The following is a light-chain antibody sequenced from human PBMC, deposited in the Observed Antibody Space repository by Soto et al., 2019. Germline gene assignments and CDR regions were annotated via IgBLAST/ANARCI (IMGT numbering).Light chain of an antibody. CDR3: QQHDILPIT. V-gene: IGKV3-11*01. CDR2: GAS. CDR1: QSFRGL. Sequence: EVVLTQSPVTLSLSPGERAALSCRASQSFRGLLAWYQQKPGQAPRLLIYGASTRATGVPARFSGSGSGTDFTLTISRLEPEDFALYYCQQHDILPITFGQGTRLEIK. J-gene: IGKJ5*01.